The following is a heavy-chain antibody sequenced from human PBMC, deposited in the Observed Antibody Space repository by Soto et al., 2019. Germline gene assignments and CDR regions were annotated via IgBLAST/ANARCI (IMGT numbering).Heavy chain of an antibody. D-gene: IGHD6-13*01. CDR2: ISGSGGST. V-gene: IGHV3-23*01. CDR1: GFTFSSYA. Sequence: GGSLRLSCAASGFTFSSYAMSWVRQAPGKGLEWVSAISGSGGSTYYADSVKGRFTISRDNSKNTLYLQMNSLRAEDTAVYYCAKVRRAAAGTGFADAFDIWGQGTMVTVSS. CDR3: AKVRRAAAGTGFADAFDI. J-gene: IGHJ3*02.